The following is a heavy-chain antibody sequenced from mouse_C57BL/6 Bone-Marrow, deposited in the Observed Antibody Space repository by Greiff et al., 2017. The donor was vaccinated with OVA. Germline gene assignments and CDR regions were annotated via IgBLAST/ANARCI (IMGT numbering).Heavy chain of an antibody. CDR3: ARIYDGYFPFAY. D-gene: IGHD2-3*01. J-gene: IGHJ3*01. CDR1: GYTFTDYY. V-gene: IGHV1-19*01. CDR2: INPYNGGT. Sequence: DVKLVESGPVLVKPGASVKMSCKASGYTFTDYYMNWVKQSHGKSLEWIGVINPYNGGTSYNQKFKGKATLTVDKSSSTAYMELNSLTSEDSAVYYCARIYDGYFPFAYWGQGTLVTVSA.